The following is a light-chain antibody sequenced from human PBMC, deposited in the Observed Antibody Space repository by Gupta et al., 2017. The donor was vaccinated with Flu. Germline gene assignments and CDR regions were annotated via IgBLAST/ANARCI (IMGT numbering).Light chain of an antibody. CDR1: QTISGW. CDR2: GSS. Sequence: DIQMTQSPSTLSASVGDRVTITCRASQTISGWLAWYQQKPGRAPKLLIYGSSSLQSGVPSRFSGSGYGTDFTLTISSLQPDDFATYFCQQYDSFWTFGQGTKVDVK. CDR3: QQYDSFWT. J-gene: IGKJ1*01. V-gene: IGKV1-5*03.